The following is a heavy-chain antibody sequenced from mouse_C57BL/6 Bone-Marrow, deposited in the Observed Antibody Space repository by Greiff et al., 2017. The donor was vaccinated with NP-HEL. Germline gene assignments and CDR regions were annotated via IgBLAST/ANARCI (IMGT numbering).Heavy chain of an antibody. V-gene: IGHV1-69*01. CDR2: IDPSDSYT. J-gene: IGHJ3*01. D-gene: IGHD2-1*01. CDR3: ARRRGNYGNLAY. Sequence: QVQLQQPGAELVMPGASVKLSCTASGYTFTSYWMHWVKQRPGQGLEWIGEIDPSDSYTNYNQKFKGKSTLTVDKSSSTAYMQLSSLTSEDSAVYYGARRRGNYGNLAYWGQGTLVTVAA. CDR1: GYTFTSYW.